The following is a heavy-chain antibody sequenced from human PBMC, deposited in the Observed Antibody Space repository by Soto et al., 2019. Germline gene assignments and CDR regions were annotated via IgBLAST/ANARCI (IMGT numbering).Heavy chain of an antibody. CDR1: GFTFSSYE. Sequence: GGSLRLSCAASGFTFSSYEMNWVRQAPGKGLEWVSYISSSGNTIYYADSVKGRFTLSRDNAKKSLYLQMNSLRAEDTALYYCTREANDAFDPWGQGTLVTVSS. J-gene: IGHJ5*02. CDR2: ISSSGNTI. V-gene: IGHV3-48*03. CDR3: TREANDAFDP. D-gene: IGHD1-1*01.